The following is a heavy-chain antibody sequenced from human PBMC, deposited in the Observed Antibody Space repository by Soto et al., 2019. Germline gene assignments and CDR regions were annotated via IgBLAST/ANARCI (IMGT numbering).Heavy chain of an antibody. V-gene: IGHV1-8*01. Sequence: QVQLVQSGAEVKKPGASVKVSCKGSGYTFTSYHINWVRQATGQGLEWMGWMNPNSGNTGYAQTLKGRDTMTWDTSISTAYMELSSLRFEDTAMYYCARGHICSTKTWLDPWGQGNLVTVSS. CDR3: ARGHICSTKTWLDP. CDR1: GYTFTSYH. D-gene: IGHD2-15*01. J-gene: IGHJ5*02. CDR2: MNPNSGNT.